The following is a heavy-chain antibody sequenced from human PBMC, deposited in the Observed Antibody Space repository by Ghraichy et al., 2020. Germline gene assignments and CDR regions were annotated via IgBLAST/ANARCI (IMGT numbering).Heavy chain of an antibody. CDR2: ISSSSNYI. Sequence: GESLNISCAASGFTFSTYSMNWVRQAPGKGLEWVSSISSSSNYIYYADSVKGRFTISRDNAKNSLYLQMNSLRAEDTAVYFCARDRSPVTWGISRYALDYWGQGTLVTVSS. D-gene: IGHD7-27*01. V-gene: IGHV3-21*01. J-gene: IGHJ4*02. CDR3: ARDRSPVTWGISRYALDY. CDR1: GFTFSTYS.